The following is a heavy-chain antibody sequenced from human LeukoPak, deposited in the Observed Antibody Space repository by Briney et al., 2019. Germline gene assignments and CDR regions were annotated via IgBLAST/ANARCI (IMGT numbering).Heavy chain of an antibody. V-gene: IGHV3-21*01. CDR3: AREMLAAVAAQS. CDR1: GFTFSSYS. CDR2: ITSSSSYI. J-gene: IGHJ5*02. D-gene: IGHD6-19*01. Sequence: GGSLRLSCSATGFTFSSYSMNWVRQAPGKGLEWVSPITSSSSYIYYADSVGGRFTIPRDNAKNSLYLQMNSLRAEDTAVYYCAREMLAAVAAQSWGQGTLVTVSS.